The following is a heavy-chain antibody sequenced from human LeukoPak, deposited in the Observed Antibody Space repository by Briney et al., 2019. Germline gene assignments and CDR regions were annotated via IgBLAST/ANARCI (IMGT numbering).Heavy chain of an antibody. D-gene: IGHD4-11*01. CDR3: ARKNDYSNPYYYYYYMDV. V-gene: IGHV3-7*01. J-gene: IGHJ6*03. Sequence: GGSLRLSCAASGFTFSSYWMSWVRQAPGKGLEWVANIKQDGSEKYYVDSVKGRFTISRDNAKNSLYLQKNSLRAEDTAVYYCARKNDYSNPYYYYYYMDVWGKGTTVTVSS. CDR1: GFTFSSYW. CDR2: IKQDGSEK.